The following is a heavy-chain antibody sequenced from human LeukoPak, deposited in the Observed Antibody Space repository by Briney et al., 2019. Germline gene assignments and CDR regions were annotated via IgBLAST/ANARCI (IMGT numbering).Heavy chain of an antibody. J-gene: IGHJ5*02. V-gene: IGHV4-34*01. CDR3: ARELGVVRGVPNRFDP. CDR2: INHSGST. CDR1: GFTFSSYS. D-gene: IGHD3-10*01. Sequence: GSLRLSCAASGFTFSSYSMNWVRQPPGKGLEWIGEINHSGSTNYNPSLKSRVTISVDTSKNQFSLKLSSVTAADTAVYYCARELGVVRGVPNRFDPWGQGTLVTVSS.